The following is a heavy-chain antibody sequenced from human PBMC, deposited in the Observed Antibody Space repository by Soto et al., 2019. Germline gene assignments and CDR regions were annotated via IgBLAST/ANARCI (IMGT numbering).Heavy chain of an antibody. D-gene: IGHD3-10*01. CDR3: AKDLVFVLLWFGDPGYFDY. Sequence: GGSLRLSCAASGFTFSSYAMSWVRQAPGKGLEWVSAISGSGGSTYYADSVKGRFTISRDNSKNTLYLQMNSLRAEDTAVYYCAKDLVFVLLWFGDPGYFDYWGQGTLVTVSS. CDR1: GFTFSSYA. CDR2: ISGSGGST. V-gene: IGHV3-23*01. J-gene: IGHJ4*02.